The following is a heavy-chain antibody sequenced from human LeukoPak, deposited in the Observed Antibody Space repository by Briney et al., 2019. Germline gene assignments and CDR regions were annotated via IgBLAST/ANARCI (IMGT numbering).Heavy chain of an antibody. CDR3: AKDILTGYYMGVFDY. CDR1: GFTFSSYA. D-gene: IGHD3-9*01. V-gene: IGHV3-23*01. J-gene: IGHJ4*02. Sequence: GGSLRLSCAASGFTFSSYAMSWVRQAPGKGVEWVSAISGSGGSTYYADSVKGRFTISRDNSKNTLYLQMNSLRAEDTAVYYCAKDILTGYYMGVFDYWGQGTLVTVSS. CDR2: ISGSGGST.